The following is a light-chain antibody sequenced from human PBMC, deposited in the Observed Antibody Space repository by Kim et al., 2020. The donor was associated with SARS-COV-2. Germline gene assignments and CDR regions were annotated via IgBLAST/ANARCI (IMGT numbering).Light chain of an antibody. CDR1: QSISTW. J-gene: IGKJ1*01. CDR3: QKYDTSSRA. CDR2: DAS. Sequence: DIQLTQSPSTLSASVGDRVSITCRASQSISTWVAWYQQKPGKAPKLLIYDASTLQRGVSSRVSGSGSGTEFTLTISSLQPDDVATYFCQKYDTSSRAFGQGTKVDIK. V-gene: IGKV1-5*01.